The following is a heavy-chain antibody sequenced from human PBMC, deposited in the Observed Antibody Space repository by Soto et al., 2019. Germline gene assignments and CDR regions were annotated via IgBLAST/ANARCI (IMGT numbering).Heavy chain of an antibody. CDR3: AREQERAAAAPIYGMDV. V-gene: IGHV1-3*01. D-gene: IGHD6-13*01. CDR1: GYTFTSYA. J-gene: IGHJ6*02. Sequence: DSVKVSCKASGYTFTSYAMHWVRQAPGQRLERMGWINAGNGNTKYSQKFQGRVTITRDTSASTAYMELSSLRSEDTAVYYCAREQERAAAAPIYGMDVWGQGTTVTFSS. CDR2: INAGNGNT.